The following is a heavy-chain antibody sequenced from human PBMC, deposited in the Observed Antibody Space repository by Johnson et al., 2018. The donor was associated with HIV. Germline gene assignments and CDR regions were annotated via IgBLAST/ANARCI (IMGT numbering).Heavy chain of an antibody. CDR1: GFTFSSYA. J-gene: IGHJ3*02. Sequence: MQLVESGGGLVQPGGSLRLSCAASGFTFSSYAMHWVRQAPGKGLEWVANIKQDGSEKYYVDSVKGRFTISRDNAKNSLYLQMNSLRAEDTAVYYCARGFDAFDIWGQGTMVTVSS. CDR3: ARGFDAFDI. V-gene: IGHV3-7*03. CDR2: IKQDGSEK.